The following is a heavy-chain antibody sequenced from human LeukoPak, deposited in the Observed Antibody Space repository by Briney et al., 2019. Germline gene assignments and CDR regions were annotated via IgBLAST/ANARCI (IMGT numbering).Heavy chain of an antibody. CDR1: GFTLSDYA. CDR2: IRSKANNYAT. CDR3: SAGPSGWTEFFQH. J-gene: IGHJ1*01. V-gene: IGHV3-73*01. Sequence: PGGSLRLSCAAPGFTLSDYAMHWVRQASGKGLEWVARIRSKANNYATEYGASVKGRFTISRDDAENTAYPQMNSLKTEDTAIYYCSAGPSGWTEFFQHWGQGTLVTVSS. D-gene: IGHD6-19*01.